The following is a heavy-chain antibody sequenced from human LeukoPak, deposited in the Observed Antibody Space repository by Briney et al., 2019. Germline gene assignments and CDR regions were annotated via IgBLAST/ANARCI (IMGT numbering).Heavy chain of an antibody. J-gene: IGHJ6*03. CDR3: ARRIAAATSPYYDYMDV. Sequence: PGRSLRLSCAASGFTFSSYGMHWVRQAPGKGLEWVAVIWYDGSNKYYADSVKGRFTISRDNSKNTLYLQMNSLRAEDTAVYYCARRIAAATSPYYDYMDVWGKGTTVTVSS. CDR2: IWYDGSNK. D-gene: IGHD6-13*01. V-gene: IGHV3-33*01. CDR1: GFTFSSYG.